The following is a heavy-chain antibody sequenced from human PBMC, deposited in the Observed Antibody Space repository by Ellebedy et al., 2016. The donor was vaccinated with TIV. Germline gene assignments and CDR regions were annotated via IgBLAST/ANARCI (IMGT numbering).Heavy chain of an antibody. V-gene: IGHV4-34*01. CDR2: IYYSGST. CDR1: GGSFSGYY. Sequence: SETLSLXCAVYGGSFSGYYWGWIRQPPGKGLEWIGSIYYSGSTYYNPSLKSRVTISVDTSKNQFSLKLSSVTAADTAVYYCARDRIRGYSYGNYGMDVWGQGTTVTGSS. D-gene: IGHD5-18*01. CDR3: ARDRIRGYSYGNYGMDV. J-gene: IGHJ6*02.